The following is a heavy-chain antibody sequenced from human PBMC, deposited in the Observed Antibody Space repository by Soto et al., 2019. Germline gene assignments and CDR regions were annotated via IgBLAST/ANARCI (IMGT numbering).Heavy chain of an antibody. V-gene: IGHV1-18*01. CDR1: GYTFTSYG. CDR3: ASGWFGEFVYYFDY. J-gene: IGHJ4*02. Sequence: QVQLVQSGAEVKKPGASVKVSCKASGYTFTSYGISWVRQAPGQGLEWMGWISAYNGNTNYALKLQGRVTMTTDTSTSPAYMELRRLRSDDTAVYYCASGWFGEFVYYFDYWGQGTLVTVSS. CDR2: ISAYNGNT. D-gene: IGHD3-10*01.